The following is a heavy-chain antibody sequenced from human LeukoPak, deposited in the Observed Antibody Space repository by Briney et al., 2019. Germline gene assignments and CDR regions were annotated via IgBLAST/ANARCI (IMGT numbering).Heavy chain of an antibody. CDR1: GGSFSGYY. V-gene: IGHV4-34*01. CDR2: IKHSGST. Sequence: SETLSLTCAVYGGSFSGYYWSWIRQPPGKGLEWIGEIKHSGSTNYNPSLKSRVTISVDTSKNQFSLKLSSVTAADTAVYYCARGAQDIVVVPAASHFDYWGQGTLVTVSS. D-gene: IGHD2-2*01. J-gene: IGHJ4*02. CDR3: ARGAQDIVVVPAASHFDY.